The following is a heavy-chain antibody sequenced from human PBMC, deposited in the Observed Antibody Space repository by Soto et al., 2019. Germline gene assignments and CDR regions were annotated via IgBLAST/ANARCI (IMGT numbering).Heavy chain of an antibody. CDR3: ATLPRGY. CDR1: GITFSGYS. D-gene: IGHD3-10*01. CDR2: ITSGSSTI. Sequence: EVQLVESGGGLVQPGGSLRLSCTVSGITFSGYSMNWVRQAPGKGLEWISYITSGSSTIFYADSVKGRFTISRDNAKNSLYLQMNSLRAEDTAVYYCATLPRGYWGQGTLVTVSS. V-gene: IGHV3-48*01. J-gene: IGHJ4*02.